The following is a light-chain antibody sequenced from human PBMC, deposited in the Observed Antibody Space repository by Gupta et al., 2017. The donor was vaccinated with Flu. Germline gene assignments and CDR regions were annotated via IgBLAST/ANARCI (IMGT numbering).Light chain of an antibody. CDR2: QDD. CDR1: ELGYKI. J-gene: IGLJ3*02. V-gene: IGLV3-1*01. Sequence: SYELTPPPSVSVSPGQTASIPCSGDELGYKIVSWFQPRSGQSPDLVIYQDDKGTAGIPERFSGSNSGNTATLTVSGAQAMDEADYYWQAWDSNTGVLGGGTKLTVL. CDR3: QAWDSNTGV.